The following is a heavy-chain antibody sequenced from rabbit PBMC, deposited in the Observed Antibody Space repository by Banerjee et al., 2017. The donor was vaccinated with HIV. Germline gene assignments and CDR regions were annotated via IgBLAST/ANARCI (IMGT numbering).Heavy chain of an antibody. D-gene: IGHD6-1*01. CDR3: ARDLPISDGYSFDL. J-gene: IGHJ4*01. Sequence: QSLEESGGDLVKPGASLTLTCTASGFSFSSNAMCWVRQAPGKGLEWIACIYTDSSGSTYYASWAKGRFTISKTSSTTVTLQMTSLTAADTATYFCARDLPISDGYSFDLWGQGTLVTVS. CDR2: IYTDSSGST. CDR1: GFSFSSNA. V-gene: IGHV1S40*01.